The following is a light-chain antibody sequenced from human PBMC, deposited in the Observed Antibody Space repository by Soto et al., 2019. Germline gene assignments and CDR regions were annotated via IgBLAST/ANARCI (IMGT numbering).Light chain of an antibody. V-gene: IGKV4-1*01. Sequence: DIVMTQSPDSLAVSLGERATINCKSSQDLLYSSNNKNYLAWYQEKPGQPPKQLIYWASTRQSGVPDRCSGSGSGTDFTLTISSLQAEDVAVYYCQQYYSTPPSFGQGTKVEIK. CDR3: QQYYSTPPS. CDR2: WAS. CDR1: QDLLYSSNNKNY. J-gene: IGKJ1*01.